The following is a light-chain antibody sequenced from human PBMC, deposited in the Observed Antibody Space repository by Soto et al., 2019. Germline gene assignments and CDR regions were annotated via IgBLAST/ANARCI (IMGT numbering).Light chain of an antibody. CDR2: DAS. Sequence: EIVLTQSPGTLSLSPGERPTLSARPGQRVSSTYLAWYQQKPGQAPRLLIYDASSRSTGIPDRFSGSGSGTDFTLTISRLEPEDFAVYYCQHYGNSPGLFTFGPGTKVDIK. CDR3: QHYGNSPGLFT. J-gene: IGKJ3*01. V-gene: IGKV3-20*01. CDR1: QRVSSTY.